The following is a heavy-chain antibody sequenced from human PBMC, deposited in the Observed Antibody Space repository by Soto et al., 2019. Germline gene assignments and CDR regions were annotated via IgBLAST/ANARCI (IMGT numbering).Heavy chain of an antibody. CDR3: ARTGSGSLDAFDI. Sequence: PSETLSLTCAVYGGSFSGYHWSWIRQPPGKGLEWIGEINHSGSTNYNPSLKSRVTISVDTSKNQFSLKLSSVTAADTAVYYCARTGSGSLDAFDIWGQGTMVTVSS. D-gene: IGHD1-26*01. CDR2: INHSGST. CDR1: GGSFSGYH. J-gene: IGHJ3*02. V-gene: IGHV4-34*01.